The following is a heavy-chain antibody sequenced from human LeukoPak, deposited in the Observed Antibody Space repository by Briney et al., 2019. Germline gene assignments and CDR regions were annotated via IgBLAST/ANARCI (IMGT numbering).Heavy chain of an antibody. CDR3: ARETTHDY. J-gene: IGHJ4*02. D-gene: IGHD1-1*01. V-gene: IGHV4-34*01. CDR1: GGSISSYY. CDR2: INHSGST. Sequence: PSETLSLTCTVSGGSISSYYWSWIRQPPGKGLEWIGEINHSGSTNYNPSLKSRVTISVDTSKNQFSLKLSSVTAADTAVYYCARETTHDYWGQGTLVTVSS.